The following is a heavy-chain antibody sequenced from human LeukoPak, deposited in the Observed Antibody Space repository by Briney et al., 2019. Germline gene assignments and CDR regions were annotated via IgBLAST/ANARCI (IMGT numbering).Heavy chain of an antibody. CDR2: VYYSGGT. CDR1: GGSISSTSYY. Sequence: SETLSLTCTVSGGSISSTSYYWDWIRLPPGKGLEWIGSVYYSGGTFYNPSLKSRVIVSIDTSKNQFSLKLSSVTAADTAVYYCARGPDLGVITYYFDYWGQGTLVTVSS. CDR3: ARGPDLGVITYYFDY. V-gene: IGHV4-39*07. D-gene: IGHD3-22*01. J-gene: IGHJ4*02.